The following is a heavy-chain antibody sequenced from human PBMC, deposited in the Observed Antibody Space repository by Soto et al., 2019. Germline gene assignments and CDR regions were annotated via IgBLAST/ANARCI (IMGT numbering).Heavy chain of an antibody. D-gene: IGHD6-19*01. Sequence: EVQLLESGGGLVQPGGSLRLSCAASGFTFSTYAMNWVRQAPGKGLEWVSGISGSGDSTYYADSVKGRFTVSRDNSKNELYLQMNSLRAEDTAVFYWAKERSSGWSFDYWGQGTLVTVSS. CDR3: AKERSSGWSFDY. CDR1: GFTFSTYA. J-gene: IGHJ4*02. V-gene: IGHV3-23*01. CDR2: ISGSGDST.